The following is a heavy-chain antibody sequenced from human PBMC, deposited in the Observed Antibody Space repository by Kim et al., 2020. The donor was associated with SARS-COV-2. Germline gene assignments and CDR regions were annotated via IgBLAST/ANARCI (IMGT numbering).Heavy chain of an antibody. CDR1: GYTFTSYA. D-gene: IGHD6-19*01. CDR3: ARDRWYQAVDRYYYYGMDV. J-gene: IGHJ6*02. CDR2: INAGNGNT. Sequence: ASVKVSCKASGYTFTSYAMHWVRQAPGQRLEWMGWINAGNGNTKYSQKFQGRVTITRDTSASTAYMELSSLRSEDTAVYYCARDRWYQAVDRYYYYGMDVWGQGTTVTVSS. V-gene: IGHV1-3*01.